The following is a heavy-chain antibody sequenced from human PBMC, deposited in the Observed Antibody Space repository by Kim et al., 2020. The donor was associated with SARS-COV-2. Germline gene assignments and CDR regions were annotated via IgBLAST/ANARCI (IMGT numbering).Heavy chain of an antibody. Sequence: NYNPSLQSRVTISVDTSKHQFSLKLSSVTAADTAVYSCAREEFDYGMDVWGQGTTVTVSS. J-gene: IGHJ6*02. V-gene: IGHV4-34*01. CDR3: AREEFDYGMDV. D-gene: IGHD3-10*01.